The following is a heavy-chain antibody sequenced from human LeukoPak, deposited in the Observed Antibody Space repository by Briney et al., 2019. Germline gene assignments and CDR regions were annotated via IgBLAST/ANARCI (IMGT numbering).Heavy chain of an antibody. D-gene: IGHD3-16*02. V-gene: IGHV4-59*01. CDR2: IYYSGST. CDR1: GGSISSYY. J-gene: IGHJ4*02. CDR3: ARWDEELSFSY. Sequence: PSETLSLTCTVSGGSISSYYWSWIRQPPGKGLEWIGYIYYSGSTNYNPSLKSRVTISVDTSKNQFSLKLSSVTAADTAVYYCARWDEELSFSYWGQGTLVTVSS.